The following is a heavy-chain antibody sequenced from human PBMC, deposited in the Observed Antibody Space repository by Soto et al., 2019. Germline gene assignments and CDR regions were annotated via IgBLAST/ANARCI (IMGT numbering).Heavy chain of an antibody. Sequence: QVQLQQWGAGLLKPLETLSLTCAVYGGSFSGYYWSWIRQPPGKGLEWIGEINHSGSTNYNPSLKSRVTISVDTSKNQFSLKLSSVTAADTAVYYCARLPRAVGEPTHDYWGQGTLVTVSS. V-gene: IGHV4-34*01. CDR3: ARLPRAVGEPTHDY. CDR1: GGSFSGYY. D-gene: IGHD3-10*01. J-gene: IGHJ4*02. CDR2: INHSGST.